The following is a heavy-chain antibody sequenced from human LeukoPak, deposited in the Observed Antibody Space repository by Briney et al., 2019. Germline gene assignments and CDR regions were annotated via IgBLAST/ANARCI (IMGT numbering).Heavy chain of an antibody. J-gene: IGHJ1*01. D-gene: IGHD6-19*01. Sequence: GGSLRLSCAASGFTFDDYGMSWVRQAPGKGLEWVSGIKWNGGSTGYADSVKGRFTISRAYAKNSLYVQMNSLRAEGTAFCYCARDYSSGWYGSVLWGQDTVVRVSS. CDR3: ARDYSSGWYGSVL. CDR2: IKWNGGST. V-gene: IGHV3-20*04. CDR1: GFTFDDYG.